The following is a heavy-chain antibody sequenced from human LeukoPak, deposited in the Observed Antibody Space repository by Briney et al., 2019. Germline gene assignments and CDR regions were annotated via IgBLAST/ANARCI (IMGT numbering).Heavy chain of an antibody. J-gene: IGHJ6*02. CDR3: ANYCSGGSCSTSFYYYGLDV. CDR1: GFPFSSYA. Sequence: GGSLRLSCAASGFPFSSYAMSWVRQAPGKGLEWVAATGGSGGSTYYTDSVKGRFTISRDNSKNTLYLQMNSLRAEDTAVYYCANYCSGGSCSTSFYYYGLDVWGQGTTVTVSS. V-gene: IGHV3-23*01. CDR2: TGGSGGST. D-gene: IGHD2-15*01.